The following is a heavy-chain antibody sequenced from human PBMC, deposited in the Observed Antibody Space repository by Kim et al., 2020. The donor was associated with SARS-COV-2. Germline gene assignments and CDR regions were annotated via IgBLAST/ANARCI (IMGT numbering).Heavy chain of an antibody. J-gene: IGHJ6*02. CDR2: IHSSDYT. V-gene: IGHV4-39*02. CDR1: SPSISESLHF. Sequence: SETLSLTCNVSSPSISESLHFWNWIRQPPGKGLEWIGSIHSSDYTYHNPSLEGRVTISVDGSKNHVSLRLTSLTAADTAVYYCAAISAAGIPFYNYHGFDVWDQGTTVTVSS. CDR3: AAISAAGIPFYNYHGFDV. D-gene: IGHD6-13*01.